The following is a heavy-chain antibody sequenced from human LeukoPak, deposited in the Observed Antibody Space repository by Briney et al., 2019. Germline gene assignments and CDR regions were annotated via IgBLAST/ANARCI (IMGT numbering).Heavy chain of an antibody. V-gene: IGHV4-59*03. J-gene: IGHJ4*02. CDR1: GGSIRNYY. CDR3: AKSDGSGSYFDY. CDR2: VYHTGNT. Sequence: PSETLSLTCTVSGGSIRNYYWSWIRQPPGKGLEWNGYVYHTGNTKYNPSLESRATISIDTSKNQFSLKLSSVTAADSAVYYCAKSDGSGSYFDYWGQGTLVTVS. D-gene: IGHD3-10*01.